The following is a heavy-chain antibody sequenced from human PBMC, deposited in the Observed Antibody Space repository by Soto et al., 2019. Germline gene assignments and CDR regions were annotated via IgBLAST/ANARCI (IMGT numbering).Heavy chain of an antibody. CDR3: ARQYGDYVRGALDI. CDR1: GGSISSYY. Sequence: SETLSLTCTVSGGSISSYYWSWIRQPPGKGLEWIGYIYYSGSTNYNPSLKSRVTISVDTSKNQFSLKLSSVTAADTAVYYCARQYGDYVRGALDIWGQGTMVTVSS. CDR2: IYYSGST. J-gene: IGHJ3*02. V-gene: IGHV4-59*01. D-gene: IGHD4-17*01.